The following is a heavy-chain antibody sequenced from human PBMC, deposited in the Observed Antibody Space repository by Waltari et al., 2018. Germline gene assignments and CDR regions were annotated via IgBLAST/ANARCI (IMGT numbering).Heavy chain of an antibody. CDR2: MYYSGST. Sequence: QLQLQESGPGLVKPSEPLSLTCVVSGGSIISAAYYWGWVRQPPGKGLEFIGSMYYSGSTSYNPSFESRVTISVDTSSNQFSLQLHSVTAADTAVYFCGRLGGSMTTYQTFRDHWGQGILVNVSS. CDR1: GGSIISAAYY. V-gene: IGHV4-39*07. CDR3: GRLGGSMTTYQTFRDH. D-gene: IGHD2-21*01. J-gene: IGHJ5*02.